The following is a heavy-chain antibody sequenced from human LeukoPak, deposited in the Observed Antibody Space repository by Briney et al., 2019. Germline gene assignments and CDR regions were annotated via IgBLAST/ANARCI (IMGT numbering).Heavy chain of an antibody. CDR1: GFTFSSYA. CDR2: ISGSGGST. J-gene: IGHJ6*02. CDR3: AKHSRLQFSPGWYYYYGMDV. D-gene: IGHD5-24*01. V-gene: IGHV3-23*01. Sequence: PGGSLRLSCAASGFTFSSYAMSWVRQAPGKGLEWVSAISGSGGSTYYADSVKGRFTISRDNSKNTLYLQMNSLRAEDTAVYYCAKHSRLQFSPGWYYYYGMDVWGQGTTVTVSS.